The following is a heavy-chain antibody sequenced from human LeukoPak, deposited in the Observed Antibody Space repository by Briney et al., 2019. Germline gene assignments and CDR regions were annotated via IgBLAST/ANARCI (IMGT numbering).Heavy chain of an antibody. CDR1: GFTFSSNS. CDR2: ISSTGGTI. J-gene: IGHJ4*02. V-gene: IGHV3-48*04. CDR3: AKDKETYYSSSYFDY. Sequence: GGSLRHSCAASGFTFSSNSMNWVRQAPGKGLEWVSYISSTGGTIYYADSMKGRFTISRDNAKNSLYLQMNSLRVEDTAVYYCAKDKETYYSSSYFDYWGQGTLVTVSS. D-gene: IGHD3-10*01.